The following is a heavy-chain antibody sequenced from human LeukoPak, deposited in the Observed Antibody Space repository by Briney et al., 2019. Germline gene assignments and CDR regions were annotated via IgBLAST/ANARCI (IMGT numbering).Heavy chain of an antibody. V-gene: IGHV3-49*04. Sequence: PGGSLRLSCTASGFTFGDYGMSWVRQAPGKGREGVGFIRSKAYGGTTEYAASVKGRFTISRDDSKSIAYLQMNSLKTEDTAVYYCTRDLEGSDYDFWSGYFNWFDPWGRGTLVTVSS. CDR1: GFTFGDYG. D-gene: IGHD3-3*01. J-gene: IGHJ5*02. CDR3: TRDLEGSDYDFWSGYFNWFDP. CDR2: IRSKAYGGTT.